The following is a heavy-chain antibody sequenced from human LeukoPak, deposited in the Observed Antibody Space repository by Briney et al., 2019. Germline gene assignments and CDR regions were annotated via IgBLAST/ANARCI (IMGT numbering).Heavy chain of an antibody. V-gene: IGHV1-69*05. J-gene: IGHJ5*02. D-gene: IGHD1-7*01. CDR2: IIPIIGTA. CDR1: GGTFSSYG. CDR3: ARDNYAGANWFDP. Sequence: GASVKVSCKASGGTFSSYGISWVRQAPGQGLEWMGGIIPIIGTANYAQKFQGRVTITTDESTSTAYMELSSLRSEDTAVYYCARDNYAGANWFDPWGQGTLVTVSS.